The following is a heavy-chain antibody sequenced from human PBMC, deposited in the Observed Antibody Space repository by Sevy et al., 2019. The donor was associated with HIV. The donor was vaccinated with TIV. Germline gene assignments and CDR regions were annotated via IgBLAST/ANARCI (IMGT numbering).Heavy chain of an antibody. CDR1: GFTFSSYS. J-gene: IGHJ3*02. Sequence: GGSLRLSCAASGFTFSSYSMNWVRQAPGKGLEWVSSISSSSSYIYYADSVKGRFTISRDNGKNSLYLQMNSLRAEDTAVYYCARDLEKPDIVVVVAAAFDIWGQGTMVTVSS. D-gene: IGHD2-15*01. CDR3: ARDLEKPDIVVVVAAAFDI. V-gene: IGHV3-21*01. CDR2: ISSSSSYI.